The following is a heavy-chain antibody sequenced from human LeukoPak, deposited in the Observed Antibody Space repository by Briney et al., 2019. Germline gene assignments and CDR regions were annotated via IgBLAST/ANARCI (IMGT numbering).Heavy chain of an antibody. V-gene: IGHV1-2*02. CDR3: ARAGYDFWSGQGPVGAFDI. D-gene: IGHD3-3*01. Sequence: ASVKVSCKASGYTFTGYYMHWVRQAPGQGLEWMGWINPNSGGTNYAQKFQGRVTMTRDTSISTAYMELSRLRSDDTAVYYCARAGYDFWSGQGPVGAFDIWGQGTMVAVSS. CDR1: GYTFTGYY. J-gene: IGHJ3*02. CDR2: INPNSGGT.